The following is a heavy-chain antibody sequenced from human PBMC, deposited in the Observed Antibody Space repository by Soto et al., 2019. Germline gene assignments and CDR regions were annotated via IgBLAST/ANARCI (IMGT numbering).Heavy chain of an antibody. CDR3: ARLPWADYGGIFDP. Sequence: SETLSLTCTVSGGSISSYYWSWIRQPPGKGLEWIGYIYYSGSTNYNPSLKSRVTISVDTSKNQFSLKLSSVTAADTALYYCARLPWADYGGIFDPWGQGTLVTVSS. CDR2: IYYSGST. J-gene: IGHJ5*02. D-gene: IGHD4-17*01. CDR1: GGSISSYY. V-gene: IGHV4-59*01.